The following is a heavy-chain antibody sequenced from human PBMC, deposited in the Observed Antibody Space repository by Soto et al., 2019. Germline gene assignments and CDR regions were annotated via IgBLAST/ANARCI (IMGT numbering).Heavy chain of an antibody. D-gene: IGHD2-2*01. Sequence: ASVKVSCKASGYTFTNFGVTWVRRAPGQGLEWMGWISAYTDTPNYAQKFQGRVTMTIDTSTSTAYMDLRSLTSDDTAVYYCARVIPGVKAWLDPWAREPWSPSPQ. CDR1: GYTFTNFG. CDR2: ISAYTDTP. CDR3: ARVIPGVKAWLDP. V-gene: IGHV1-18*01. J-gene: IGHJ5*02.